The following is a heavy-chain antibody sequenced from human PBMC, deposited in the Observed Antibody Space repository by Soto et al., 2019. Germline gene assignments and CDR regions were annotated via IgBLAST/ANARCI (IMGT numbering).Heavy chain of an antibody. V-gene: IGHV1-3*01. CDR2: INAGNGNT. J-gene: IGHJ4*02. Sequence: QVQLVQSGAEVKKPGASVKVSCKASGYTFTSYAMHWVRQAPGQRLEWMGWINAGNGNTKYSQKFQGRVTITRDTSASTAYMELSSLRSEDTAVYYCARNGLRYFDWLGYWGQGTLVTVSS. D-gene: IGHD3-9*01. CDR3: ARNGLRYFDWLGY. CDR1: GYTFTSYA.